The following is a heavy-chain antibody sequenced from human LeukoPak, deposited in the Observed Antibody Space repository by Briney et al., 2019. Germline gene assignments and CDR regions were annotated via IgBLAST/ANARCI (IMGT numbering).Heavy chain of an antibody. CDR1: GFTFSTYA. Sequence: GGSLRLSCAASGFTFSTYAMGWVRQAPGKWLEGVSSIKGDGGDPFYADSVNGRFTISRDNSKNTLFLQLDSLRAEDTAVYYCAKGGHDYNPFYWWGQGTLVTVSS. D-gene: IGHD4-11*01. J-gene: IGHJ4*02. V-gene: IGHV3-23*01. CDR3: AKGGHDYNPFYW. CDR2: IKGDGGDP.